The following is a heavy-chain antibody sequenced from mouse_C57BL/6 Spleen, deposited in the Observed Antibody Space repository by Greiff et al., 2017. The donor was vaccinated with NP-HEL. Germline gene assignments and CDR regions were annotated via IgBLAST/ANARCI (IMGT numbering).Heavy chain of an antibody. D-gene: IGHD2-3*01. CDR3: ARMIYDGYSYAMDY. J-gene: IGHJ4*01. Sequence: VQLQQSGAELARPGASVKMSCKASGYTFTSYTMHWVKQRPGQGLEWIGYINPSSGYTKYNQKFKDKATLTADKSSSTAYMQLSSLTSEDSAVYYWARMIYDGYSYAMDYWGQGTSVTVSS. CDR1: GYTFTSYT. CDR2: INPSSGYT. V-gene: IGHV1-4*01.